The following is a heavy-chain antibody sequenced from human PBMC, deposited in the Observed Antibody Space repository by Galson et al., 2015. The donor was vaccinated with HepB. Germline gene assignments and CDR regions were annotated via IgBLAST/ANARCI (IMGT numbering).Heavy chain of an antibody. J-gene: IGHJ6*03. D-gene: IGHD6-6*01. V-gene: IGHV5-51*01. CDR3: ARHVGAARSVDPNKADYYYYYMDV. Sequence: QSGAEVKKPGESLKISCKGSGYSFTSYWIGWVRQMPGKGLEWMGIIYPGDSDTRYSPSFQGQVTISADKSISTAYLQWSSLKASDTAMYYCARHVGAARSVDPNKADYYYYYMDVWGKGTTVTVSS. CDR2: IYPGDSDT. CDR1: GYSFTSYW.